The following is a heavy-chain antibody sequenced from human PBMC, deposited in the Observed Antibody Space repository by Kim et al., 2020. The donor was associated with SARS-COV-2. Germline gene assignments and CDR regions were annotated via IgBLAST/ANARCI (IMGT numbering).Heavy chain of an antibody. Sequence: SETLSLTCTVSGGSISSYYWSWIRQPPGKGLEWIGYIYYSGSTNYNPSLKSRVTISVDTSKNQFSLKLSSVTAADTAVYYCARGGDRIVGATGPDYWGQGTLVTVSS. D-gene: IGHD1-26*01. V-gene: IGHV4-59*01. J-gene: IGHJ4*02. CDR2: IYYSGST. CDR1: GGSISSYY. CDR3: ARGGDRIVGATGPDY.